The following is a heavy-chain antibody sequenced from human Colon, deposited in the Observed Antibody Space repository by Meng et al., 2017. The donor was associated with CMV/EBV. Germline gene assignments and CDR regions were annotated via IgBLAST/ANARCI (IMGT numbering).Heavy chain of an antibody. CDR2: ICYTGNS. CDR3: AKDGRVFGVVSFDY. Sequence: GSLRLSCGVSGVSISTRNYCWGWIRQPPGKGLEWIGTICYTGNSCDNPSLKSRAIISADTSRNQFSLRLSSVTAADTAVYYCAKDGRVFGVVSFDYWGQGMQVTVSS. D-gene: IGHD3-3*01. J-gene: IGHJ4*02. CDR1: GVSISTRNYC. V-gene: IGHV4-39*07.